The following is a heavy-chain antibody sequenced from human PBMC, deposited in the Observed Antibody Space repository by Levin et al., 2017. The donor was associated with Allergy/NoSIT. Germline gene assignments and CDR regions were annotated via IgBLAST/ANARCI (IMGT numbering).Heavy chain of an antibody. J-gene: IGHJ6*03. CDR1: DYTFTTSG. Sequence: ASVKVSCKASDYTFTTSGISWVRQAPGQGLEWMGWISAYNGNTNYAQKLQGRVTMTTDTSTSTAYMELRSLRSDDTAVYYCARFRYDILTGYPAWKNYYYYYMDVWGKGTTVTVSS. V-gene: IGHV1-18*01. CDR2: ISAYNGNT. D-gene: IGHD3-9*01. CDR3: ARFRYDILTGYPAWKNYYYYYMDV.